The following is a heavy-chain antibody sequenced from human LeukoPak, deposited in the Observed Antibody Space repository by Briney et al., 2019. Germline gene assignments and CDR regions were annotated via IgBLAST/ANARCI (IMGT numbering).Heavy chain of an antibody. V-gene: IGHV4-61*02. CDR2: MYTSGST. CDR3: ARDGRTLGTDFDY. CDR1: GGSISSGNYY. J-gene: IGHJ4*02. Sequence: SRTLSLTCTVSGGSISSGNYYWSWIRQPAGKGLEWIGRMYTSGSTNYNPSLKSRVTISVDTSKNQFSLKLSSVTAADTAVYYCARDGRTLGTDFDYWGQGTLVTVSS.